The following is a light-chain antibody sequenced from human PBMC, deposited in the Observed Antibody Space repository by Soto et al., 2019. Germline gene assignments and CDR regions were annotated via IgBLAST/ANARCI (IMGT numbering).Light chain of an antibody. V-gene: IGKV2-28*01. CDR1: QSLLHSNGYNY. J-gene: IGKJ2*01. Sequence: DIVMTQSPLSLPVTPGEPASISCGSSQSLLHSNGYNYLDWYLQKPGQSPQLLIYLGSNRASGVPDRFSGSGSGTDFTLKISRVEAEDGGVYYCMQALQTPRTFGQGTKLEIK. CDR3: MQALQTPRT. CDR2: LGS.